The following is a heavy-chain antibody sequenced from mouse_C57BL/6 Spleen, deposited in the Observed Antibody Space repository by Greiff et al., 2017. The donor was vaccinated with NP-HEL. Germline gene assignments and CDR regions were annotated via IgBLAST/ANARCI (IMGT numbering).Heavy chain of an antibody. Sequence: QVQLQQPGAELVMPGASVKLSCKASGYTFTSYWMHWVKQRPGQGLEWIGEIDPSDSYTNYNQKFKGKSTLTVDKSSSTAYMQLSSLTSEDSAVYYCARISYYYGSSMYYFDYWGQGTTLTVSS. CDR3: ARISYYYGSSMYYFDY. CDR1: GYTFTSYW. V-gene: IGHV1-69*01. J-gene: IGHJ2*01. D-gene: IGHD1-1*01. CDR2: IDPSDSYT.